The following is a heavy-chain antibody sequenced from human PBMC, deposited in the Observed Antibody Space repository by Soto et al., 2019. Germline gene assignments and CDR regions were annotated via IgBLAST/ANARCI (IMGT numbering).Heavy chain of an antibody. CDR3: ARDYDFWSGYVDY. V-gene: IGHV3-11*01. Sequence: QVQLVESGGGLVKPGGSLRLSCAAAGFTFSDYYMSWIRQAPGKGLEWVSYISSSGSTIYYADAVKGRFTISRDNAKKSLDLQINSLRAEDAAVYYCARDYDFWSGYVDYWGQGTLVTGSS. CDR1: GFTFSDYY. CDR2: ISSSGSTI. D-gene: IGHD3-3*01. J-gene: IGHJ4*02.